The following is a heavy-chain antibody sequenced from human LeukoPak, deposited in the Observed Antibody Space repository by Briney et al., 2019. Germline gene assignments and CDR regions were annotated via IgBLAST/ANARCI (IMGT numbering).Heavy chain of an antibody. CDR3: ATYRQVLLPFES. CDR1: GFTFSNYA. CDR2: ISGSGDNT. Sequence: PGGSLRLSCAASGFTFSNYAMSWVRQAPGKGLEWVSAISGSGDNTYYADSVRGRFTISRDNSKSTLSLQMNSLRAEDTAIYYCATYRQVLLPFESWGQGTLVTVSS. D-gene: IGHD2-8*02. J-gene: IGHJ4*02. V-gene: IGHV3-23*01.